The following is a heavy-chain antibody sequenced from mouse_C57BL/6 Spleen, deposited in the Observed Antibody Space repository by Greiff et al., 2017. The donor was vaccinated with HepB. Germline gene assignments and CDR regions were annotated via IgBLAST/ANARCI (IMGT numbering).Heavy chain of an antibody. J-gene: IGHJ1*03. CDR1: GYTFTSYW. D-gene: IGHD1-1*01. V-gene: IGHV1-72*01. CDR2: IDPNSGGT. CDR3: ARDFLITTVVAKGYFDV. Sequence: QVQLQQSGAELVKPGASVKLSCKASGYTFTSYWMHWVKQRPGRGLEWIGRIDPNSGGTKYNEKFKSKATLTVDKPSSTAYMQLSSLTSEDSAVYYCARDFLITTVVAKGYFDVWGTGTTVTVSS.